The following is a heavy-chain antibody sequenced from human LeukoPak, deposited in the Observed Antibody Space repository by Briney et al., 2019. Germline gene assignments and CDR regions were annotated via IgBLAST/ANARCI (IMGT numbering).Heavy chain of an antibody. CDR2: ISSSSSYI. J-gene: IGHJ4*02. V-gene: IGHV3-21*04. Sequence: GGSLRLSCAASGFTFSSYSMNWVRQAPGKGLEWVSSISSSSSYIYYADSVKGRFTISRDNAKNSLYLQVNSLRAEDTALYFCAKAPYSSAWDPIDYWGQGTLVTVSS. CDR3: AKAPYSSAWDPIDY. CDR1: GFTFSSYS. D-gene: IGHD6-19*01.